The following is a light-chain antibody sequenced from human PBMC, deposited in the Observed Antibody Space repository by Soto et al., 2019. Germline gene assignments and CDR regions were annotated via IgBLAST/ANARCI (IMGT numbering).Light chain of an antibody. CDR3: QQRDSWPRT. CDR1: QRISRS. Sequence: EIVLTQSPATLSLSPGERANISCRASQRISRSLAWYQHKPGQAPRLLIFDTSNRATGIPARFSGSGSGTDFTLTISSLEPEDFAIYYCQQRDSWPRTVGQGTKVDIK. V-gene: IGKV3-11*01. CDR2: DTS. J-gene: IGKJ1*01.